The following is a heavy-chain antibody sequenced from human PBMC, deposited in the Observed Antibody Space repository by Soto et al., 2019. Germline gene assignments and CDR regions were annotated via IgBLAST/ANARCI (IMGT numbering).Heavy chain of an antibody. Sequence: ASVKVSCKASGYTFTSYYMHWVRQAPGQGLEWMGIINPSGGSTNYAPEFQRRVTMTMDTSTSTVYMELSSLRSEDTAVYYCARTCRVVPAANPYYYYGMDVWGQGTTVTVSS. CDR1: GYTFTSYY. D-gene: IGHD2-2*01. J-gene: IGHJ6*02. CDR2: INPSGGST. CDR3: ARTCRVVPAANPYYYYGMDV. V-gene: IGHV1-46*01.